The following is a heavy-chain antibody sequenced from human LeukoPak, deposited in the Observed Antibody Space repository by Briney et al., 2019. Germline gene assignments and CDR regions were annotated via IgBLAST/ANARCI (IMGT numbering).Heavy chain of an antibody. J-gene: IGHJ6*03. V-gene: IGHV3-33*06. CDR2: IWYDGSNK. Sequence: GGSLRLSCAASGFTFSSYGMHWVRQAPGKGLEWVAVIWYDGSNKYYADSVKGRFTISRDNSKNTLYLQLNSLRVEDTAVYYCAKNRGAGSHYYYHMNVWGKGTTVTVSS. CDR1: GFTFSSYG. CDR3: AKNRGAGSHYYYHMNV. D-gene: IGHD1-26*01.